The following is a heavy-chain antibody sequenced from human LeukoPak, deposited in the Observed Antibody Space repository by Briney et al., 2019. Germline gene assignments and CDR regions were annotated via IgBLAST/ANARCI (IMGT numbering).Heavy chain of an antibody. J-gene: IGHJ4*02. CDR2: ISAYSGNT. CDR1: GYTFTSYG. CDR3: ARVNGRRGYSYGNDY. Sequence: GASVKVSCKASGYTFTSYGIGWVRQAPGQGLEWMGWISAYSGNTNYAQKLQGRVTMTTDTSTSTAYMELRSLRSDDTAVYYCARVNGRRGYSYGNDYWGQGTLVTVSS. V-gene: IGHV1-18*01. D-gene: IGHD5-18*01.